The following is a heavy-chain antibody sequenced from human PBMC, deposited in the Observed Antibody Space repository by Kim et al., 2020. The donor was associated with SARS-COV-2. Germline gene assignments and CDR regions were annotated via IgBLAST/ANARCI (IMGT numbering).Heavy chain of an antibody. CDR3: TTPREVGSGSYYIGGGDY. CDR1: GFTFSNAW. CDR2: IKSKTDGGTT. D-gene: IGHD3-10*01. Sequence: GGSLRLSCAASGFTFSNAWMSWVRQAPGKGLEWVGRIKSKTDGGTTDYAAPVKGRFTISRDDSKNTLYLQMNSLKTEDTAVYYCTTPREVGSGSYYIGGGDYWGQGTLVTVSS. V-gene: IGHV3-15*01. J-gene: IGHJ4*02.